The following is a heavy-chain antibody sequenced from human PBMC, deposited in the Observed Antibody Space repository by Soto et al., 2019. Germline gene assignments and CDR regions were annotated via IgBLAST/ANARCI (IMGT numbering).Heavy chain of an antibody. CDR2: IYYSGTT. D-gene: IGHD2-8*01. V-gene: IGHV4-30-4*01. Sequence: SETLSLTCTVSGGSISSGEYYWSWIRKPPGEGLEWIGNIYYSGTTYNNPSLKSRVTISVDTSNNQFSLKLSSVTAADTAVYYCARDGGFCTNGVCPVYYYYGMDVWGQGTTVTVSS. CDR3: ARDGGFCTNGVCPVYYYYGMDV. J-gene: IGHJ6*02. CDR1: GGSISSGEYY.